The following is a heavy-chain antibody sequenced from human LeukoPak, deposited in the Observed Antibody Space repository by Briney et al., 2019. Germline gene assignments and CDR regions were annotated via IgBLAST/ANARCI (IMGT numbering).Heavy chain of an antibody. V-gene: IGHV3-23*01. CDR3: AKGTSTVTNVDN. Sequence: GGSLRLSCAASGFTFSNYAMSWVRQAPGKGLEWVSSISGSGISTYYADSVNGRFTISRDNSKNTLCLQMNSLRAEDTAVYYCAKGTSTVTNVDNWGQGTLVTVSS. CDR1: GFTFSNYA. J-gene: IGHJ4*02. D-gene: IGHD4-17*01. CDR2: ISGSGIST.